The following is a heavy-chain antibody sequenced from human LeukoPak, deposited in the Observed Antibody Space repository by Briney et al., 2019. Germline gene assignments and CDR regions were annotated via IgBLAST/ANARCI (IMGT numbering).Heavy chain of an antibody. D-gene: IGHD3-10*01. Sequence: PGGSLRLSCAASGFTFSNYPMDWVRRAPGKGLEWVSTISASASNTYYADSVEGRFTISRDNSKNTLYLQMNSLRDEDTAVYYGAKDRVVRGLMGAFDQWGQGTLVTVSS. V-gene: IGHV3-23*01. CDR2: ISASASNT. CDR3: AKDRVVRGLMGAFDQ. CDR1: GFTFSNYP. J-gene: IGHJ4*02.